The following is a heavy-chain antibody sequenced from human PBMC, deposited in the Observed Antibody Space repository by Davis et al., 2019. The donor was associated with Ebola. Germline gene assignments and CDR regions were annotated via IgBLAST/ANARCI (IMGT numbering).Heavy chain of an antibody. J-gene: IGHJ3*02. CDR2: ISSSSSTI. CDR3: ARDRGYGSYAFDI. V-gene: IGHV3-48*02. D-gene: IGHD3-10*01. CDR1: GFTFSTYA. Sequence: GESLKISCAASGFTFSTYAMGWVRQAPGKGLEWVSYISSSSSTIYYADSVKGRFTISRDNAKNSLYLQMNSLRDDDTAVYYCARDRGYGSYAFDIWGQGTMVTVSS.